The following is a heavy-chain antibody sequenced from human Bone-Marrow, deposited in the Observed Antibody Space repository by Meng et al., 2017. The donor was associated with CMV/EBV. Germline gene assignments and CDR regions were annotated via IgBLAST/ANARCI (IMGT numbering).Heavy chain of an antibody. CDR2: IKQDGSEK. CDR3: AKDLEEWLPGFGY. Sequence: GGSLRLSCAASGFTFSSYWMSWVRQAPGKGLEWVANIKQDGSEKYYVDSVKGRFTISRDNPKNTLYVQMNSLRVDDTAVYYCAKDLEEWLPGFGYWGQGTLVTVSS. CDR1: GFTFSSYW. V-gene: IGHV3-7*01. J-gene: IGHJ4*02. D-gene: IGHD3-3*01.